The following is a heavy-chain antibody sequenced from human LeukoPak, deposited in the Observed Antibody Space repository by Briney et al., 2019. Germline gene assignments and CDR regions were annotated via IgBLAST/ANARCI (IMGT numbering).Heavy chain of an antibody. CDR1: GFNVSNYW. Sequence: GGSLRLSSAASGFNVSNYWMSWVRQTPGKGLEWVANIKRDGSERYYVDSVKGRFTISRDNTKNSLYLQMDSLRGEDTAVYYCTRWAGTTDYWGQGTLVTVSS. CDR2: IKRDGSER. V-gene: IGHV3-7*01. CDR3: TRWAGTTDY. J-gene: IGHJ4*02. D-gene: IGHD1-7*01.